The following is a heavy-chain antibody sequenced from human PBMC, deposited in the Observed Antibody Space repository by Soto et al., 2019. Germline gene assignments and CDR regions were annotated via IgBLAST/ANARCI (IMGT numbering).Heavy chain of an antibody. CDR1: GFTFSNNG. D-gene: IGHD6-13*01. Sequence: QVHLVESGGGVVQPGRSLRLSCAASGFTFSNNGMHWVRQAPGKGLEWMGVISYEGSEKYYAGSVKGRFTISRDNSKNTLYLKMDTLRAEDTAIYYCVKDKGAAAGFDYWGQGILVTVSS. CDR3: VKDKGAAAGFDY. J-gene: IGHJ4*02. CDR2: ISYEGSEK. V-gene: IGHV3-30*18.